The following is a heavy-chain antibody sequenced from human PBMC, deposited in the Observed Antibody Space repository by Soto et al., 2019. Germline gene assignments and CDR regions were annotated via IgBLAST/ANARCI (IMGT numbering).Heavy chain of an antibody. J-gene: IGHJ4*02. D-gene: IGHD1-26*01. CDR1: GFTFSRNA. CDR2: ISDSGGES. V-gene: IGHV3-23*01. Sequence: QPGGSLRLSXAASGFTFSRNAMNWVRQAPGKGLEWVSVISDSGGESLNADPVKGRFTISRDNSKNTLYLQMNSLRVEDTAIYYCAKASGASYPESRILDSWGQGTRVTVSS. CDR3: AKASGASYPESRILDS.